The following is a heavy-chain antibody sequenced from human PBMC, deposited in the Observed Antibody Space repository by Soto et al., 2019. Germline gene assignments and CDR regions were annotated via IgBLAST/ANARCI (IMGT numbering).Heavy chain of an antibody. Sequence: EVQLVESGGGLVQPGRSLRLSCAASGFTFDDYAMHWVLQAPGKGLAWVSGISWNSGSIGYADSVKGRFTISRDNAKNSLYLQMNSLRAEDTALYYCAKYGGREVIANPFDYWGQGTLVTVSS. CDR2: ISWNSGSI. J-gene: IGHJ4*02. D-gene: IGHD3-10*01. V-gene: IGHV3-9*01. CDR3: AKYGGREVIANPFDY. CDR1: GFTFDDYA.